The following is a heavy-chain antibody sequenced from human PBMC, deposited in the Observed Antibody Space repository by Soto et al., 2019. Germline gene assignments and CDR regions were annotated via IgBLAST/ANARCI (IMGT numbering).Heavy chain of an antibody. CDR3: AIYGIAAAGGP. J-gene: IGHJ5*02. V-gene: IGHV4-39*01. D-gene: IGHD6-13*01. CDR2: IYYSGST. CDR1: GGSISSSSYY. Sequence: QLQLQESGPGLVKPSETLSLTCTVSGGSISSSSYYWGWIRQPPGKGLEWIGSIYYSGSTYYNPSLKSRVTLSVDTSKNQFSLKLSSVTDADTAVDYCAIYGIAAAGGPWGQGTLVTVSS.